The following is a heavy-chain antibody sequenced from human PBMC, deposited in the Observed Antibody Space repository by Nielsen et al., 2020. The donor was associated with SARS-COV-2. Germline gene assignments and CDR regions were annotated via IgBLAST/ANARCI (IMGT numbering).Heavy chain of an antibody. CDR2: IKSKTDGGTT. CDR3: TTGGWLLGYYYYGMDV. Sequence: GESLKISCAASGFTFSNAWMSWVRQAPGKGLEWVGRIKSKTDGGTTDYAAPVKGRFTISRDDSKNTLYLQMNSLKTEDTAVYYCTTGGWLLGYYYYGMDVWGQGTTVTVSS. V-gene: IGHV3-15*01. CDR1: GFTFSNAW. D-gene: IGHD3-22*01. J-gene: IGHJ6*02.